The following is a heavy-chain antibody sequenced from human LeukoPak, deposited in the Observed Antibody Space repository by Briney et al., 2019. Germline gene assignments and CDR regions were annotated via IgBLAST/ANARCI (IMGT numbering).Heavy chain of an antibody. V-gene: IGHV7-4-1*02. J-gene: IGHJ4*02. CDR2: INTNTGNP. CDR1: GYSFSGYG. D-gene: IGHD5-18*01. CDR3: ARDSYGLTSALDY. Sequence: ASVKVSCKDSGYSFSGYGMVWVRQAPGQGLEYMGWINTNTGNPTYAQGFTGRFVFSLDTSVSTAYLQISSLKAEDTAVYYCARDSYGLTSALDYWGQGTLVTVSS.